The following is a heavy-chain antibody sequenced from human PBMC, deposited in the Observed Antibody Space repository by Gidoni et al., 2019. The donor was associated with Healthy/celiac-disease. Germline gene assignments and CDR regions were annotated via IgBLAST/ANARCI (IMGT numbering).Heavy chain of an antibody. D-gene: IGHD2-21*01. CDR3: ARASDVDCGDY. CDR1: GDSISRGASY. J-gene: IGHJ4*02. CDR2: IYYTGST. Sequence: QVQLQESGPGLVKPSQTLSLTCTVSGDSISRGASYWSWLRQHPGKGLEWIGYIYYTGSTYYNPSLKSRVTISVDMSKNQFSLKLSSVTAADTAVYYCARASDVDCGDYWGQGTLVTVSS. V-gene: IGHV4-31*03.